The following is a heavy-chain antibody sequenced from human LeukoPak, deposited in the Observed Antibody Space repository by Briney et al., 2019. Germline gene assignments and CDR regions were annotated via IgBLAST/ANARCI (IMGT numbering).Heavy chain of an antibody. CDR3: ARASVTFSSGWSFDY. CDR2: IIPIFGTA. J-gene: IGHJ4*02. Sequence: SVKVSCTASGGTFSSYAISWVRQAPGQGLEWMGGIIPIFGTANYAQKFQGRVTITADESTNTAYMELSRLRSEDSPVYNCARASVTFSSGWSFDYWGQGTLVTVSS. D-gene: IGHD6-19*01. CDR1: GGTFSSYA. V-gene: IGHV1-69*13.